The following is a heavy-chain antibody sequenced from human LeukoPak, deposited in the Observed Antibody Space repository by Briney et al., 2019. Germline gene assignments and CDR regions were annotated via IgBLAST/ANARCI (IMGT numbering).Heavy chain of an antibody. D-gene: IGHD5-12*01. Sequence: QPGRSLRLSCTASEFTFGDYALSWVRQAPGKGLEWVALIRNEAFGGSTEYAASVEGRFSISRDNSKSIAYLQMNSLQTEDTAVYYCTRGGIVATIGYGMDVWGQGTTVTVSS. CDR2: IRNEAFGGST. CDR1: EFTFGDYA. J-gene: IGHJ6*02. V-gene: IGHV3-49*04. CDR3: TRGGIVATIGYGMDV.